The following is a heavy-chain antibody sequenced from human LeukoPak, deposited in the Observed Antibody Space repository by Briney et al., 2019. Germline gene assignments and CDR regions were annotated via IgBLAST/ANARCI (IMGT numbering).Heavy chain of an antibody. V-gene: IGHV4-59*01. Sequence: PAETLSLTCTVSGGSISGYHWSWLRQSPGKGLEWLGYINYSGNTRYKPSLRSRVTISVDTSKNQFSLNVNSVTAADTAVYYCARTRDYDTIGYYLDYWGQGGLATVSS. CDR1: GGSISGYH. CDR2: INYSGNT. CDR3: ARTRDYDTIGYYLDY. D-gene: IGHD3-22*01. J-gene: IGHJ4*02.